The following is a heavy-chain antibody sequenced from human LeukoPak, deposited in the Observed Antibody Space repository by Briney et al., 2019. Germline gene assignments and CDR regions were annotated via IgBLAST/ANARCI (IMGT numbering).Heavy chain of an antibody. V-gene: IGHV3-23*01. Sequence: GGSLRLSCVASGFTLRNYAVSWVRQAPGKGLEWVSGISASGSTYYADSVKGRFTISRDNSKNTLYLQMNSLRAEDTAVYYCAKIASGTYYFDYWGQGTLVTVSS. CDR3: AKIASGTYYFDY. CDR1: GFTLRNYA. J-gene: IGHJ4*02. CDR2: ISASGST. D-gene: IGHD1-1*01.